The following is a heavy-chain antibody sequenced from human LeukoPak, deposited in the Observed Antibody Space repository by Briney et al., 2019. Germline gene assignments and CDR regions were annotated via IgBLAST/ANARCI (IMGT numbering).Heavy chain of an antibody. J-gene: IGHJ6*02. Sequence: SETLSLTCTVSGGSISSYYWSWIRQPAGKGLEWIGRIYTSGSTNYNPSLKSRVTISVDTSKNQFSLKLSSVTAADTAVYYCARVMRRWLHSSTFYYYYGMDVWGQGTTVTVSS. CDR3: ARVMRRWLHSSTFYYYYGMDV. D-gene: IGHD5-24*01. CDR1: GGSISSYY. CDR2: IYTSGST. V-gene: IGHV4-4*07.